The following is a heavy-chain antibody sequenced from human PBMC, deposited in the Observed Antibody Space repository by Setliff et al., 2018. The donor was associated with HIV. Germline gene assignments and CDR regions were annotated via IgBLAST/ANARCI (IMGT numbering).Heavy chain of an antibody. Sequence: RASVKVSCKTSGYTFSTYFIHWVRQAPGQGLEWMGTINPSGGHTSYAQKFQGRATMTRDTSTSTVYMELSSLRSEDTAVYCCARDSSFVAAYNYWSGFSYFDFWGQGTLVTAPQ. CDR2: INPSGGHT. CDR1: GYTFSTYF. D-gene: IGHD3-3*01. V-gene: IGHV1-46*01. CDR3: ARDSSFVAAYNYWSGFSYFDF. J-gene: IGHJ4*02.